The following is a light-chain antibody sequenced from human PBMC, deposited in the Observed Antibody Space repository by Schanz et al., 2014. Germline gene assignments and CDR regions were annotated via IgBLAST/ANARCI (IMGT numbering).Light chain of an antibody. CDR1: QSVSSSY. CDR2: AAS. J-gene: IGKJ2*01. V-gene: IGKV3-20*01. Sequence: EIVLTQSPGTLSLSPGERATLSCRASQSVSSSYLAWYQQKPGQAPRLLIYAASTRATGIPARFSGSGSGPEFTLTISSLQPEDFATYYCQQSYSTRPNTFGQGTKLEIK. CDR3: QQSYSTRPNT.